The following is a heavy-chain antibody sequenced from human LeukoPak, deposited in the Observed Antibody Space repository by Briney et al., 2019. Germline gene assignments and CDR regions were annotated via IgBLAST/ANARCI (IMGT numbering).Heavy chain of an antibody. D-gene: IGHD2-15*01. V-gene: IGHV3-13*05. CDR2: IVTSGDP. Sequence: GGSLRLSCAASGFTFSDYDMHWVRQASGKGLEWVSAIVTSGDPYYPGSVKGRFTISRENGKNSLYLQMNSLRAGDTAVYYCARGGTPHWYFDLWGRGTLVTVCS. CDR3: ARGGTPHWYFDL. J-gene: IGHJ2*01. CDR1: GFTFSDYD.